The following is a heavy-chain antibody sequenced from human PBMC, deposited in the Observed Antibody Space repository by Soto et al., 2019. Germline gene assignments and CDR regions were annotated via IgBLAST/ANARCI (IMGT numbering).Heavy chain of an antibody. J-gene: IGHJ3*02. V-gene: IGHV2-5*01. CDR3: AHGLATLPVFAFDI. CDR2: IYWSGDE. D-gene: IGHD6-6*01. CDR1: GFSLSTSGVG. Sequence: GSGPTLVNPTQTLTLTCSFSGFSLSTSGVGVGWIRQSPGKALEWLALIYWSGDEHYRPSLKSRLSIIKDTSKNHVVLIMTDMDPVDTATYYRAHGLATLPVFAFDIWGQGTMVTVSS.